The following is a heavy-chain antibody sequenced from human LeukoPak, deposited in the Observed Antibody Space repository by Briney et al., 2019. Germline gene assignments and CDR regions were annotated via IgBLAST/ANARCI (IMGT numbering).Heavy chain of an antibody. V-gene: IGHV3-9*01. CDR1: GFTFDDYA. D-gene: IGHD3-9*01. CDR3: AKDIGYYDILTGYSEAFDI. J-gene: IGHJ3*02. CDR2: ISWNSGSI. Sequence: GRSLRLSCAVSGFTFDDYAMHWVRQAPGKGLEWVSGISWNSGSIGYADSVKGRFTISRDNAKNSLYLQMNSLRAEDTALYYCAKDIGYYDILTGYSEAFDIWGQGTMVTVSS.